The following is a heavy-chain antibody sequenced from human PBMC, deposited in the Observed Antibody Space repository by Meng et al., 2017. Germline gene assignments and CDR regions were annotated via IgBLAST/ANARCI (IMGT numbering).Heavy chain of an antibody. V-gene: IGHV1-69*06. CDR3: ARDKHPYYYDSSGYSPGGDY. Sequence: SVKVSCKAAGGTFSSYAISWVRQAPGPGLEWMGGIIPIFGTANYAQKFQGRVTITANKSTSTAYMELSSLRSEDTAVYYCARDKHPYYYDSSGYSPGGDYWGQGTLVTVSS. CDR1: GGTFSSYA. D-gene: IGHD3-22*01. J-gene: IGHJ4*02. CDR2: IIPIFGTA.